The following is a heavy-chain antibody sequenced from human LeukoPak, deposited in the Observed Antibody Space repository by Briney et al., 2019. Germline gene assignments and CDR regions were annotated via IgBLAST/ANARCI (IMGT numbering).Heavy chain of an antibody. J-gene: IGHJ4*02. CDR3: ARDYYGDAYFDY. V-gene: IGHV3-53*01. Sequence: GGSLRLSCAASGITVSTNFMTWVRQAPGKGLEWVSVIYTDGTTYYADSVKGRFTISRDNSKNTLYFQMNSLRAEDTAVYYCARDYYGDAYFDYWGQGTLVTVSS. CDR1: GITVSTNF. D-gene: IGHD4-17*01. CDR2: IYTDGTT.